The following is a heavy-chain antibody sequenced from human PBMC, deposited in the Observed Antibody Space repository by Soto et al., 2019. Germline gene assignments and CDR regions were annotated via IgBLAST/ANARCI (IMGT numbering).Heavy chain of an antibody. CDR1: GGSISSSSYY. D-gene: IGHD3-3*01. J-gene: IGHJ3*02. Sequence: ETLSLTCTVSGGSISSSSYYWGWIRQPPGKGLEWIGSIYYSGSTYYNPSLKSRVTISVDTSKNQFSLKLSSVTAADTAVYYCARSRNYDFWSGYYTGYDAFDIWGQGTMVTVSS. CDR2: IYYSGST. CDR3: ARSRNYDFWSGYYTGYDAFDI. V-gene: IGHV4-39*01.